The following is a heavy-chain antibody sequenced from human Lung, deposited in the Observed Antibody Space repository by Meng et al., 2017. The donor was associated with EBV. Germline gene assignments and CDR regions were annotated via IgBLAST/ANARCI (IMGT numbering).Heavy chain of an antibody. J-gene: IGHJ2*01. CDR1: GDSVSSSSAA. CDR2: TYYRSKWYN. V-gene: IGHV6-1*01. CDR3: ARGATSVFDL. Sequence: QRQLQQSGPGLVKPSQTLSLTCVIPGDSVSSSSAAWTWIRQSPSRGLEWLGRTYYRSKWYNDYAVFVKSRITINPDTSKNQFSLQLNSVTPEDTAVYYCARGATSVFDLWGRGTLVTVSS.